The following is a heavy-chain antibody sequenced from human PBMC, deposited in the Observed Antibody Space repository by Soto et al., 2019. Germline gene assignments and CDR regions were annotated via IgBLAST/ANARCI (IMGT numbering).Heavy chain of an antibody. J-gene: IGHJ5*02. Sequence: GCLEISCAACGERLWISVVAVALQAPGKGLEWVSAISGSGGSTYYADSVKGRFTISRDNSKNTLYLQMNSLRAEDTAVYYCAKDLNYYGSRSYYPAGGLDPWGQATLVTVSS. CDR3: AKDLNYYGSRSYYPAGGLDP. D-gene: IGHD3-10*01. CDR1: GERLWISV. CDR2: ISGSGGST. V-gene: IGHV3-23*01.